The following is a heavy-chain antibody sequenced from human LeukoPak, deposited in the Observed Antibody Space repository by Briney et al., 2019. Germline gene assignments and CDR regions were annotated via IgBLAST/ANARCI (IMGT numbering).Heavy chain of an antibody. CDR1: GFTFSSYA. D-gene: IGHD6-6*01. V-gene: IGHV3-23*01. Sequence: GSLRLSCAASGFTFSSYAMSWVRQAPGKGLEWVSAISGSGGSTYYADSVKGRFTISRDNSKNTLYLQMNSLRAEDTAVYYCAKDRIAARRLDYWGQGTLVTVSS. CDR3: AKDRIAARRLDY. J-gene: IGHJ4*02. CDR2: ISGSGGST.